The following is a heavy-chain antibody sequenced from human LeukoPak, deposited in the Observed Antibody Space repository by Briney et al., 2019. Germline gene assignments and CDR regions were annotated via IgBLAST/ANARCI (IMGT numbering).Heavy chain of an antibody. D-gene: IGHD5-24*01. J-gene: IGHJ4*02. Sequence: PSETLSLTCTVSGGSISTSNYYWGWIRQPPGKGLEWIGTIYYSGSTYYNPSLKSRVTISVDTSKNQFSLKLSSVTAADTAVFYCARLRRDGYNYYFDYWGQGTLVTVSS. CDR3: ARLRRDGYNYYFDY. CDR1: GGSISTSNYY. CDR2: IYYSGST. V-gene: IGHV4-39*01.